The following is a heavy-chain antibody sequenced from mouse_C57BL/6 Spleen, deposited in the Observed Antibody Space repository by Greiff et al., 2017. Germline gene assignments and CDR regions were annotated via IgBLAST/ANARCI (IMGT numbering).Heavy chain of an antibody. CDR3: ARGGGLRGYAMDY. CDR2: IYPSDSET. Sequence: VQLQQPGAELVRPGSSVKLSCKASGYTFTSYWMDWVKQRPGQGLEWIGNIYPSDSETHYNQKFKDKATLTVDKSSSTAYMQLSSLTSEDSAVLYCARGGGLRGYAMDYWGQGTSVTVSS. V-gene: IGHV1-61*01. CDR1: GYTFTSYW. D-gene: IGHD2-4*01. J-gene: IGHJ4*01.